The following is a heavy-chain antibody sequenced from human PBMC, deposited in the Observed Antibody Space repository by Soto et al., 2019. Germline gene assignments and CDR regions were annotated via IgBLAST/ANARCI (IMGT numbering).Heavy chain of an antibody. CDR1: GGTFSSYA. CDR2: IILIFGTA. V-gene: IGHV1-69*13. D-gene: IGHD6-6*01. CDR3: AMGVSSSSPHFDY. Sequence: GASLKVSCKASGGTFSSYAISWVRQAPGQGLEWMGGIILIFGTANYAQKFQGRVTITADESTSTAYMELSSLRSEDTAVYYCAMGVSSSSPHFDYWGQGTLVT. J-gene: IGHJ4*02.